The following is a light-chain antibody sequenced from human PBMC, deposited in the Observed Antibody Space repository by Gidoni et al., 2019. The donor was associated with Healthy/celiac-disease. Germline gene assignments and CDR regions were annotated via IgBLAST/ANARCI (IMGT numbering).Light chain of an antibody. V-gene: IGKV1-39*01. Sequence: DIQLTQSPSSLSASVGDRVTIPCLASQSISSYLNCYQQKPRQAPQLLVYAASSLQSGVPSRFSGSGSGTDFTLTISSLQPEDFATYYCQQSYSTPYTFGQGTKLEIK. J-gene: IGKJ2*01. CDR2: AAS. CDR3: QQSYSTPYT. CDR1: QSISSY.